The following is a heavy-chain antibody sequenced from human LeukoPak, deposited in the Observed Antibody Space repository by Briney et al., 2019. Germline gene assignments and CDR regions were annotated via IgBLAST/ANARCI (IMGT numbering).Heavy chain of an antibody. D-gene: IGHD5/OR15-5a*01. Sequence: GGSLRLSCTASVSTFSSFPMSWVRQAPGRGLEWSSSISSSGSHKYYADSLKGRFTVSRDNAKNSLYVQMSSLRAEDTAVYYCAKIGVSGHWYFDLWGRGTLVTVSS. V-gene: IGHV3-21*01. CDR1: VSTFSSFP. CDR2: ISSSGSHK. CDR3: AKIGVSGHWYFDL. J-gene: IGHJ2*01.